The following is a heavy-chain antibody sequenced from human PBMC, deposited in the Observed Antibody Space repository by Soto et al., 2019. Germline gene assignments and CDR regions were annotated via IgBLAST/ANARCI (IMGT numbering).Heavy chain of an antibody. CDR1: GGSISSSSYY. CDR2: VYHTGST. D-gene: IGHD3-16*01. V-gene: IGHV4-39*07. J-gene: IGHJ4*02. Sequence: SDTLSLTCTVSGGSISSSSYYWGWIRQAPGKGLEWIGCVYHTGSTDYKPSLRNRVAMSVDPPKNQFSLKLSSVTAADTAVYYCARLLRLGEFYFDYWGQGTLVTVSS. CDR3: ARLLRLGEFYFDY.